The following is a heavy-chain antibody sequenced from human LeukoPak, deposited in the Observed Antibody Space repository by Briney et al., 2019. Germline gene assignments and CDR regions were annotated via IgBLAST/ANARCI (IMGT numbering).Heavy chain of an antibody. V-gene: IGHV3-23*01. CDR1: GFTFSSYA. CDR3: ANFGAAAADYYYYGMDV. D-gene: IGHD6-13*01. CDR2: ISGSGGST. J-gene: IGHJ6*02. Sequence: GGSLRLSCAASGFTFSSYAMRWVRQAPGKELDWASAISGSGGSTYYADSVKGRFTISRDNSKDTLYLQMNSLRAEDTAVYYCANFGAAAADYYYYGMDVWGQGTTVTVSS.